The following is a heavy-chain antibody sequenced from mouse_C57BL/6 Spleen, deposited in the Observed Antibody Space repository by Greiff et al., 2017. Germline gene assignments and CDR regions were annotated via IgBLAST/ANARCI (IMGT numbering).Heavy chain of an antibody. CDR2: ISSGSSTI. CDR1: GFTFSDYG. Sequence: EVQLVESGGGLVKPGGSLTLSCAASGFTFSDYGMHWVRQAPEKGLEWVAYISSGSSTIYYADTVKGRFTISRDNAKNTLFLQMTSLRSEDTAMYYCARRYYDYDDWYFDVWGTGTTVTVSS. J-gene: IGHJ1*03. D-gene: IGHD2-4*01. CDR3: ARRYYDYDDWYFDV. V-gene: IGHV5-17*01.